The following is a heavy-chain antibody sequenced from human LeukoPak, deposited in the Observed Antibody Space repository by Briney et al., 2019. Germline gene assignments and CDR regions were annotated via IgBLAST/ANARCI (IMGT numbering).Heavy chain of an antibody. D-gene: IGHD5-18*01. Sequence: GGPLRFSCATSHFTFSSHAMNWVRQAPGKGLKWVSSISDDDDSTYYADSVKGRFTISRDNSKNTLYLDMNNLRAEDTALYFCAKTLFGFSYGKIDYWGQGTLVTVSS. V-gene: IGHV3-23*01. CDR2: ISDDDDST. CDR3: AKTLFGFSYGKIDY. J-gene: IGHJ4*02. CDR1: HFTFSSHA.